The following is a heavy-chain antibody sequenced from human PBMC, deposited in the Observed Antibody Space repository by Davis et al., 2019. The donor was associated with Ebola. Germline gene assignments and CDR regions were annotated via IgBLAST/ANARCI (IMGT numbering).Heavy chain of an antibody. CDR1: GFTFSSYT. CDR2: MSYDAANK. D-gene: IGHD6-6*01. CDR3: ARGETFYLGARPFDQ. V-gene: IGHV3-30-3*01. Sequence: PGGSLRLSCAASGFTFSSYTMHWVRQAPGKGLRWVAGMSYDAANKYIADSVKGRFTISRDNSKNTLYLQMNSLRTEDTAIYYCARGETFYLGARPFDQWGQGILVTVSS. J-gene: IGHJ4*02.